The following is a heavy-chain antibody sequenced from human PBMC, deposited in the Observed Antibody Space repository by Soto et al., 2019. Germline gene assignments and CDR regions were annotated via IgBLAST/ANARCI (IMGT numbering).Heavy chain of an antibody. CDR3: AREEALIVVPTGGIDYSFDS. Sequence: SETLSLTCTVSGASISSGDHFWTWLRQPPGKGLEWVGYSYYSGSTYYNPSLKARVAISVDTSKNQFSLTLTSVTAADTAVYYCAREEALIVVPTGGIDYSFDSWGQGTLVTVSS. V-gene: IGHV4-30-4*01. J-gene: IGHJ4*02. CDR1: GASISSGDHF. D-gene: IGHD3-22*01. CDR2: SYYSGST.